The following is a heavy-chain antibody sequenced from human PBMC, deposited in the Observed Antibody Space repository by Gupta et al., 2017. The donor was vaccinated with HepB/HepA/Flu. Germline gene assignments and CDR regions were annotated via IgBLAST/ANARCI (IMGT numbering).Heavy chain of an antibody. D-gene: IGHD2-15*01. CDR3: AKRRLVVVAANDAFDI. CDR2: ISGSGGST. V-gene: IGHV3-23*01. J-gene: IGHJ3*02. CDR1: GFTFSSYA. Sequence: EVQLLESGGGLVQPGGSLRLSCAASGFTFSSYAMSWVRKAPGKGLEWVSTISGSGGSTYYADSVKGRFTISRDNSKNTLYLQMNSLRAEDTAVYYCAKRRLVVVAANDAFDIWGQGTMVTVSS.